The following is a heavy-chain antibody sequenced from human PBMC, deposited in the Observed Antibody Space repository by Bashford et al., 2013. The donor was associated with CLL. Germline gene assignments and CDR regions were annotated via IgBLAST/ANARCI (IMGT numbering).Heavy chain of an antibody. CDR2: ISSSSSI. CDR1: LHLHYHS. CDR3: ASDRNGMDV. Sequence: GGSPETLLYSLWLHLHYHSMNWVRQAPGKGLEWVSSISSSSSIYYADSVRGRFTISRDNAKNSLYLQMNSLRAEDTAVYYCASDRNGMDVSG. V-gene: IGHV3-21*01. J-gene: IGHJ6*01.